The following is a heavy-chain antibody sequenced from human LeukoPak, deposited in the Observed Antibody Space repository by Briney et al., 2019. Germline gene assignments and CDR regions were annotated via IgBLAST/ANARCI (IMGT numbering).Heavy chain of an antibody. Sequence: PGGSLRLSCAASGFTFSSYSMNWARQAPGKGLEWVSSISSSSSYIYYADSVKGRFTISRDNAKNSLYLQMNSLRAEDTAVYYCARYCSGGSCYHRDYYGIDVWGQGTTVTVSS. V-gene: IGHV3-21*01. CDR1: GFTFSSYS. D-gene: IGHD2-15*01. J-gene: IGHJ6*02. CDR3: ARYCSGGSCYHRDYYGIDV. CDR2: ISSSSSYI.